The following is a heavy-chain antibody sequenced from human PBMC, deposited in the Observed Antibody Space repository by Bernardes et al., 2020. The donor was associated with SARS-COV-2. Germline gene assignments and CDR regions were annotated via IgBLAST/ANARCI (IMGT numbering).Heavy chain of an antibody. CDR1: GFRFGISW. CDR3: ARGGNYYWDS. CDR2: TNSDETTT. D-gene: IGHD1-26*01. J-gene: IGHJ4*02. V-gene: IGHV3-74*01. Sequence: GGSLRLSCAASGFRFGISWMHWVRQVPGQGLVWVSRTNSDETTTNYADSVKGRFTISRDNARNTLYLQMNGLTVDDAAVYYCARGGNYYWDSWGQGTLVTVSS.